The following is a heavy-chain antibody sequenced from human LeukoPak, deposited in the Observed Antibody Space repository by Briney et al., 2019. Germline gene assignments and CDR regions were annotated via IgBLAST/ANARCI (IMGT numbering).Heavy chain of an antibody. J-gene: IGHJ4*02. CDR1: GFTFSSHA. CDR3: AREGLVDIAARGPFDY. CDR2: LSHDGGKK. V-gene: IGHV3-30-3*01. Sequence: GGSLRLSCAASGFTFSSHAMHWVRQAPGKGLEWVAVLSHDGGKKYYADSVKGRFTISRDNSKNTLYLQMNSLRGEDTAVYYCAREGLVDIAARGPFDYWGQGTLVTVSS. D-gene: IGHD6-6*01.